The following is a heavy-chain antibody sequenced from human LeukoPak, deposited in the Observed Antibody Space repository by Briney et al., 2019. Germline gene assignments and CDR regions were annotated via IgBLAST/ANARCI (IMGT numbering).Heavy chain of an antibody. Sequence: GGSLRLSCAASGFTFTSYAMSWVRQAPGKGLEWVSAISGSGGSTYYADSVKGRFTISRDNSKNTLYLQMNSLRAEDTAVYYCAKKGYRQQLGGGFDYWGQGTLVTVSS. D-gene: IGHD6-13*01. V-gene: IGHV3-23*01. J-gene: IGHJ4*02. CDR2: ISGSGGST. CDR1: GFTFTSYA. CDR3: AKKGYRQQLGGGFDY.